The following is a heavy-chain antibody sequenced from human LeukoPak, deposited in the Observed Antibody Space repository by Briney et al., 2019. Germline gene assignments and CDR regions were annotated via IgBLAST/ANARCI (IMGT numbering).Heavy chain of an antibody. V-gene: IGHV3-30*18. J-gene: IGHJ4*02. CDR3: AKDYYGD. CDR1: GFIFSNYG. Sequence: GGSLRLSCAASGFIFSNYGMHWVRQAPGKGLKWVAVISYDGSNKYYADSVKGRFTISRDNSKNTLYLQMNSLRAEDTAVYHCAKDYYGDWGQGTLVTVSS. D-gene: IGHD3-10*01. CDR2: ISYDGSNK.